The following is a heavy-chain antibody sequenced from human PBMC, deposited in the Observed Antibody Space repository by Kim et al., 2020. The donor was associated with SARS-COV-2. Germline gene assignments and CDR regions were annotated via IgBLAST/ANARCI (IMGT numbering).Heavy chain of an antibody. D-gene: IGHD3-3*01. Sequence: SETLSLTCTVSGGSISSYYWSWIRQPPGKGLEWIGYIYYSGSTNYNPSLKSRVTISVDTSKNQFSLKLSSVTAADTAVYYCARDRARLSLYYDFWSGYSWDVWGQGTTVTVSS. V-gene: IGHV4-59*01. CDR3: ARDRARLSLYYDFWSGYSWDV. CDR1: GGSISSYY. CDR2: IYYSGST. J-gene: IGHJ6*02.